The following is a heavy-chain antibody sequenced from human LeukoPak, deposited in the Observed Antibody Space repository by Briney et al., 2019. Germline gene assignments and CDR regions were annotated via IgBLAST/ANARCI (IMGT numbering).Heavy chain of an antibody. CDR3: ARHYYYGSGKYVPFDY. J-gene: IGHJ4*02. Sequence: PSETLSLTCAVSGGSIRSSTYYWGWTRQSPGKGLEWIGSFSYSGSTNYNPSLKSRITISIDTSNNHFSLKLSSVTAADTAVYYCARHYYYGSGKYVPFDYWGQGTLVTVSS. D-gene: IGHD3-10*01. CDR1: GGSIRSSTYY. CDR2: FSYSGST. V-gene: IGHV4-39*01.